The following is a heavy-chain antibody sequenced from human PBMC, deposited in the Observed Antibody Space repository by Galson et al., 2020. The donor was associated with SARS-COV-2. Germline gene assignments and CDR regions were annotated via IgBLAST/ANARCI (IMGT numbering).Heavy chain of an antibody. CDR1: GFSFATYT. Sequence: GESLKISCAASGFSFATYTLSWVRQAPGKGLEWVSAIGPGGSVTHYADLVKGRFTISRDNSKNTVYLQMNSLRAEDTALYYCAKDRGYHSVIDAFDIWGLGTMVTVSS. J-gene: IGHJ3*02. CDR2: IGPGGSVT. D-gene: IGHD3-22*01. V-gene: IGHV3-23*01. CDR3: AKDRGYHSVIDAFDI.